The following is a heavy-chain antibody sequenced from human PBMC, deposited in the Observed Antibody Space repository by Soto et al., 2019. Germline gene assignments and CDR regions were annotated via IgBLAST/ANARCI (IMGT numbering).Heavy chain of an antibody. Sequence: QGQLVQSGAEVKKPGSSVKVSCKASGGTFSSYAISWVRQAPGQGLEWMGGIIPIFGTANYAQKFQGRVTITADESTSTAYMELSSLRSEDTAVYYCARGGNYGEHEIWYFDLWGRGTLVTVSS. V-gene: IGHV1-69*01. CDR3: ARGGNYGEHEIWYFDL. CDR1: GGTFSSYA. D-gene: IGHD4-17*01. CDR2: IIPIFGTA. J-gene: IGHJ2*01.